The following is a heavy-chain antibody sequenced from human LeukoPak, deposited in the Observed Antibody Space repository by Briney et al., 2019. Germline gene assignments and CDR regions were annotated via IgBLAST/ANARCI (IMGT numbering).Heavy chain of an antibody. CDR2: ISAYNGNT. D-gene: IGHD4-23*01. J-gene: IGHJ5*02. V-gene: IGHV1-18*01. CDR1: GYTFTSYG. CDR3: ARARIGNDWFDP. Sequence: ASVKVSCKASGYTFTSYGISWVRQAPGQGLEWMGWISAYNGNTNYAQKLQGRVTMATDTSTSTAYMELRSLRSDDTAVYYCARARIGNDWFDPWGQGTLVTVSS.